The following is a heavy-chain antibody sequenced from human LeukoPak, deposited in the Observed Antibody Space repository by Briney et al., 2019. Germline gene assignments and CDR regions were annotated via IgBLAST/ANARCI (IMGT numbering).Heavy chain of an antibody. J-gene: IGHJ4*02. CDR2: IKQDESEK. CDR1: GFTFSSYW. V-gene: IGHV3-7*01. Sequence: PGGSLRLSCTASGFTFSSYWMSWVRQAPGKGLEWVANIKQDESEKFYVDSVKGRFTISRDNAKNALYLQMNSLRAEDTGVYFCARGQTLTFWGQGTLVTVSS. CDR3: ARGQTLTF.